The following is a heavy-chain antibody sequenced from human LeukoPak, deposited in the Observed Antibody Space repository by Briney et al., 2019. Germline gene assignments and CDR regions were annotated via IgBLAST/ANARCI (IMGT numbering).Heavy chain of an antibody. CDR3: AEDIRYNWIPNWFDP. D-gene: IGHD1-20*01. Sequence: SETLSLTCIVSGGSMSSYYWSWLRQPPGKGLEWIGYIYYSGSTNYNPSLRSRVSISGDTSKNQVSLKLSSVTAADTAVYYCAEDIRYNWIPNWFDPWDQGTLVTVSS. CDR2: IYYSGST. CDR1: GGSMSSYY. J-gene: IGHJ5*02. V-gene: IGHV4-59*01.